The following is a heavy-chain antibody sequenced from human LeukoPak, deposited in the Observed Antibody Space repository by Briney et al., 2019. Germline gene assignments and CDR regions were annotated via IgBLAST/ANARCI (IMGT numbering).Heavy chain of an antibody. J-gene: IGHJ4*02. D-gene: IGHD5-18*01. V-gene: IGHV1-69*13. CDR1: EYTFTGYY. Sequence: GASVKVSCKASEYTFTGYYIHWVRQAPGQGLEWMGGIIPIFGTANYAQKFQGRVTITADESTSTAYMELSSLRSEDTAVYYCARVGERWIQLWLHSAYFDYWGQGTLVTVSS. CDR3: ARVGERWIQLWLHSAYFDY. CDR2: IIPIFGTA.